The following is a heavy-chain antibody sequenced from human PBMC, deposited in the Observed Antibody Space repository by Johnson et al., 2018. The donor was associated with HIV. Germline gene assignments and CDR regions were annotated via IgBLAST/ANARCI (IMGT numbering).Heavy chain of an antibody. CDR2: IWYDGTNK. CDR3: ARGGVYSRDAFDI. V-gene: IGHV3-33*08. J-gene: IGHJ3*02. Sequence: QVQLVESGGGVVRPGGSLRLSCAASGFTFNTYGMHWVRQAPGKGLEWVAVIWYDGTNKYYTDSVKGRFTISRDNSKDTLYLQMNSLRAEDTAVYYCARGGVYSRDAFDIWGQGTMVTVSS. D-gene: IGHD6-13*01. CDR1: GFTFNTYG.